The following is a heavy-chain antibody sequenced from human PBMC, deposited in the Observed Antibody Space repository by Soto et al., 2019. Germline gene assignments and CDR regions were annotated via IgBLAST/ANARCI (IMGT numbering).Heavy chain of an antibody. D-gene: IGHD3-10*01. V-gene: IGHV4-31*03. Sequence: QVQLQESGPGLVKPSQTLSLTCSVSGDSISRNGYFWTWIRQHPGKGLEWIGYIYYDGRSYYTPSLKSRVIISVDTSKNQFSLNLTAVTAAYTAVYYCARGTMLRGPGYYYAMDVWGQGTTVTVSS. CDR3: ARGTMLRGPGYYYAMDV. CDR1: GDSISRNGYF. J-gene: IGHJ6*02. CDR2: IYYDGRS.